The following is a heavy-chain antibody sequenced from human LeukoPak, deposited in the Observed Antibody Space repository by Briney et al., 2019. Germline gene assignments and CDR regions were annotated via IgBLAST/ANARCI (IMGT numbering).Heavy chain of an antibody. Sequence: SETLSLTCTVSGGSISSYYWSWIRQPPGKGLEWIGYIYYSGSTNYNPSLKSRVTISVDTSKNQFSLKLSSVTAADTAVYYCARVRIAAAGTSPDYYYYGMDVWGKGTTVTVSS. D-gene: IGHD6-13*01. CDR1: GGSISSYY. V-gene: IGHV4-59*01. CDR3: ARVRIAAAGTSPDYYYYGMDV. CDR2: IYYSGST. J-gene: IGHJ6*04.